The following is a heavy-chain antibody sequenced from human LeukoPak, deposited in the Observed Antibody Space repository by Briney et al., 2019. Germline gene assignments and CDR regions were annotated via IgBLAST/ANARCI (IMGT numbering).Heavy chain of an antibody. Sequence: ASVKVSCKASGYTFTSYGISWVRQAPGQGLEWMGWISAYNGNTNYAQKLQGRVTMTTDTSTSTAYMELRSLRSDDTAVYYCARDGLVGATRGNWFDPWGQGTLVTVSS. CDR1: GYTFTSYG. CDR2: ISAYNGNT. D-gene: IGHD1-26*01. V-gene: IGHV1-18*01. CDR3: ARDGLVGATRGNWFDP. J-gene: IGHJ5*02.